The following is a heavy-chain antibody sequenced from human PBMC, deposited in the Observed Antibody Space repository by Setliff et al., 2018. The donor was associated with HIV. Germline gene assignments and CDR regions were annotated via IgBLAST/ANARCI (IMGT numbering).Heavy chain of an antibody. CDR3: ATWPDFWSGYSNYHYYYYMDV. CDR2: IIPIVGTT. Sequence: SVKVSCKASGDTFSNDAISWVRQAPGQGLEWMGGIIPIVGTTNYAQKFQGRVTITADEYTSTVYMALSSLRSGDKAVYYCATWPDFWSGYSNYHYYYYMDVWGKGNTVTASS. V-gene: IGHV1-69*13. D-gene: IGHD3-3*01. CDR1: GDTFSNDA. J-gene: IGHJ6*03.